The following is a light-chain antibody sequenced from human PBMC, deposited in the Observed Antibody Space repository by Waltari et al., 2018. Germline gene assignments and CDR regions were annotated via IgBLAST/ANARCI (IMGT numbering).Light chain of an antibody. J-gene: IGLJ3*02. CDR2: KVN. V-gene: IGLV1-44*01. CDR3: AAWDASLNGWV. CDR1: SSNIGSTT. Sequence: QSVLTQSPSASGTPGQRVTISCSGSSSNIGSTTVNWYQQLPGTAPNLLIYKVNRRPSGGLGRFSGSKSGTSASLAISGLQSEDEADDYCAAWDASLNGWVFGGGTTLTVL.